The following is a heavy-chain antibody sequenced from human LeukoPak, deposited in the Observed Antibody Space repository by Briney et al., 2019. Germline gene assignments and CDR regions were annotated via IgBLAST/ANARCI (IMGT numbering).Heavy chain of an antibody. CDR2: IYYSGST. Sequence: SETLSLTCTVSGGSISSGGYYWSWIRQHPGEGLEWIGYIYYSGSTYYNPSLKSRVTISVDTSKNQFSLKLSSVTAADTAVYYCARDNGGYCSSTSCQAWFDPWGQGTLVTVSS. CDR3: ARDNGGYCSSTSCQAWFDP. J-gene: IGHJ5*02. D-gene: IGHD2-2*01. CDR1: GGSISSGGYY. V-gene: IGHV4-31*03.